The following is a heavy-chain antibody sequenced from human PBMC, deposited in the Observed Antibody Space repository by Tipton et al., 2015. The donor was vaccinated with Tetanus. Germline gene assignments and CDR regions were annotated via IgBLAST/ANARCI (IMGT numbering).Heavy chain of an antibody. D-gene: IGHD1-26*01. J-gene: IGHJ4*02. CDR1: GDSIRRSY. CDR3: AKVVGWGDYFDS. V-gene: IGHV4-59*01. Sequence: GLVKPSETLSLTCNVSGDSIRRSYWSWIRQPPGKGLEWIGHIFHSGSTNYNPSLKSRVTMSIDTSERQFSLKLTSVTSADTAVYYLAKVVGWGDYFDSWGQGILVTVSS. CDR2: IFHSGST.